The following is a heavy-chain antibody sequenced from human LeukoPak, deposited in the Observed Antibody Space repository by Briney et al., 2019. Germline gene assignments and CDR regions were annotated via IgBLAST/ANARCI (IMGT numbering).Heavy chain of an antibody. CDR1: GGSNSSYY. CDR2: IYTSGST. J-gene: IGHJ4*02. Sequence: SETLSLTCTVSGGSNSSYYWSWIRQPAGKGLEWIGRIYTSGSTNYNPSLKSRVTMSVDTSKNQFSLKLSSVTAADTAVYYCARDSRHGFGVVIMDYWGQGTLVTVSS. CDR3: ARDSRHGFGVVIMDY. D-gene: IGHD3-3*01. V-gene: IGHV4-4*07.